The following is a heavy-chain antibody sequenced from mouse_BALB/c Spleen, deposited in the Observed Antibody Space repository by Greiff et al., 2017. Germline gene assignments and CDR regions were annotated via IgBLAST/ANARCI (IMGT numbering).Heavy chain of an antibody. Sequence: DVKVEESGGGLVKPGGSLKLSCAASGFTFSSYAMSWVRQTPEKRLEWVASISSGGSTYYPDSVKGRFTISRDNARNILYLQMSSLRSEDTAMYYCARGGLRPLYFDYWGQGTTLTVSS. V-gene: IGHV5-6-5*01. CDR2: ISSGGST. CDR3: ARGGLRPLYFDY. CDR1: GFTFSSYA. D-gene: IGHD2-4*01. J-gene: IGHJ2*01.